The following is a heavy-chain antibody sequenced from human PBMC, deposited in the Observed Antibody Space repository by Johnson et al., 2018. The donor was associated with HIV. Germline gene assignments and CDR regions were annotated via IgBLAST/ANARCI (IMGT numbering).Heavy chain of an antibody. D-gene: IGHD6-13*01. J-gene: IGHJ3*02. CDR3: ARELGGSSLPFGAFDI. V-gene: IGHV3-23*04. CDR2: ISGSGGST. Sequence: VQLVESGGGLVQPGGSLRLACAASGFTFSSYAMSWVRQAPGKGLEWVSAISGSGGSTYYADSVKGRFTISRDNSKKSLYLQMKSLRDEDTALYYCARELGGSSLPFGAFDIWGQGTMVTVSS. CDR1: GFTFSSYA.